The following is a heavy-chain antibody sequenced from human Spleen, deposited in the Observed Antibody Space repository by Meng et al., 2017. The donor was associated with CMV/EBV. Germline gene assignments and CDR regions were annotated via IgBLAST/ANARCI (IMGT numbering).Heavy chain of an antibody. V-gene: IGHV4-4*07. Sequence: GPGLVKPSWPLSLTGTVSGGSISSYSWSWTRQPAGKGLEWIGRIYTSGSTNYNPSLKSRVTMSVDTSKNQFSLKLSSVTAADTAVYYCARATITRRWGYNSYYFDYWGQGTLVTVSS. D-gene: IGHD5-24*01. CDR1: GGSISSYS. CDR2: IYTSGST. CDR3: ARATITRRWGYNSYYFDY. J-gene: IGHJ4*02.